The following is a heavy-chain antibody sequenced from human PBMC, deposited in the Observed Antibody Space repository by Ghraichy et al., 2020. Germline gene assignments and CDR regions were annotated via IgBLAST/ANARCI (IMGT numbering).Heavy chain of an antibody. CDR3: AKNGFPAFDY. CDR2: ISGSGGST. CDR1: GFTFSSYA. J-gene: IGHJ4*02. V-gene: IGHV3-23*01. Sequence: LSLTCAASGFTFSSYAMSWVRQAPGKGLEWVSAISGSGGSTYYADSVKGRFTISRDNSKNTLYLQMNSLRAEDTAVYYCAKNGFPAFDYWGQGTLVTVSS. D-gene: IGHD2-8*01.